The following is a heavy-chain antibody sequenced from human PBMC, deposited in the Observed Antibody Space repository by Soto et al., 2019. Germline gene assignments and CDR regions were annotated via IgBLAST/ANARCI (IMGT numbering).Heavy chain of an antibody. CDR3: AKAVSGSIRYFDY. V-gene: IGHV3-23*01. J-gene: IGHJ4*02. Sequence: PGESLKISCAVSGFTFSSYAMNWVRQAPGKGLEWVSTITGSGVTTYYADSVKGRFTISRDNSKNTLYLQMNSLRVEDTAVYYCAKAVSGSIRYFDYWGQGTLVTVSS. CDR2: ITGSGVTT. CDR1: GFTFSSYA. D-gene: IGHD1-26*01.